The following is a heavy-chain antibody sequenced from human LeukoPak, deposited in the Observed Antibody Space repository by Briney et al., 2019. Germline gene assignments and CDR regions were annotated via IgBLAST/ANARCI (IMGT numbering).Heavy chain of an antibody. V-gene: IGHV3-21*01. CDR3: ARDGVYCSGGSCDHLDY. J-gene: IGHJ4*02. D-gene: IGHD2-15*01. CDR2: ISSGSGYI. CDR1: GFTFSTYS. Sequence: GGSLRLSCAASGFTFSTYSMNWVRQVPGKGLEWVSSISSGSGYIYYADSVKGRFTISRDNAKNSLYLQMNSLRAEDTAVYYCARDGVYCSGGSCDHLDYWGQGTLVTVSS.